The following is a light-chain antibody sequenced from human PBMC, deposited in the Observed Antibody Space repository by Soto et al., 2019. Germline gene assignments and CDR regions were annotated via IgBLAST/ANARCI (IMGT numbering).Light chain of an antibody. CDR2: DVG. J-gene: IGLJ1*01. CDR1: SSDVGGYNY. CDR3: SSYTSSSSFY. V-gene: IGLV2-14*01. Sequence: QSALTQPASVSGSPGQSITISCTGTSSDVGGYNYVSWYQQHPGKAPELMIYDVGNRPSGVSNRFSGSKSGNTASLTISGLQAEDEADYYCSSYTSSSSFYFGTGTKVTVL.